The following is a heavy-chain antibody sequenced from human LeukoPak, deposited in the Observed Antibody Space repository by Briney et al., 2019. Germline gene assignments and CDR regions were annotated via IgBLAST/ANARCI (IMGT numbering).Heavy chain of an antibody. CDR3: ARAGYSYGRRYYGMDV. V-gene: IGHV4-34*01. D-gene: IGHD5-18*01. Sequence: SETLSLTCAVYGGSFSGYYWSWIRQPPGKGLEWIGEINHSGSTNYNPSLKSLVTISVDTSKNQFSLKLSSVTAADTAVYYCARAGYSYGRRYYGMDVWGQGTTVTVSS. J-gene: IGHJ6*02. CDR1: GGSFSGYY. CDR2: INHSGST.